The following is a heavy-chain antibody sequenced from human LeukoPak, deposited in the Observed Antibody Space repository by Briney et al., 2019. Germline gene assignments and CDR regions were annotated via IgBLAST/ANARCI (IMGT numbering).Heavy chain of an antibody. J-gene: IGHJ4*02. Sequence: GGSLRLSCAASGFTFTNYWMHWVRHVPGKGLEWVSRVNNDGSGTSYADSVKGRFTTSRDNAKNSLYLQMNSLRAEDTAVYYCAGEGYSDSDGDYWGQGTLVTVSS. V-gene: IGHV3-74*01. CDR2: VNNDGSGT. D-gene: IGHD5-12*01. CDR3: AGEGYSDSDGDY. CDR1: GFTFTNYW.